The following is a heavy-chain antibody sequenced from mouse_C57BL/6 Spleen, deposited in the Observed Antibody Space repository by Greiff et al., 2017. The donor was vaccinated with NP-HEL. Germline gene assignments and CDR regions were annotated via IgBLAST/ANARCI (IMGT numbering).Heavy chain of an antibody. Sequence: EVKLMESGPVLVKPGASVKMSCKASGYTFTDYYMNWVKQSHGKSLEWIGVINPYNGGTSYNQKFKGKATLTVDKSSSTAYMELNSLTSEDSAVYYCARFYYDYEAFAYWGQGTLVTVSA. CDR3: ARFYYDYEAFAY. CDR2: INPYNGGT. J-gene: IGHJ3*01. D-gene: IGHD2-4*01. CDR1: GYTFTDYY. V-gene: IGHV1-19*01.